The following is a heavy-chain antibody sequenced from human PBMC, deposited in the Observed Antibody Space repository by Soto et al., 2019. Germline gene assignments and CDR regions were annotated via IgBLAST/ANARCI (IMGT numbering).Heavy chain of an antibody. Sequence: QVQLVQSGAEVKKPGSSVKVSCKASGGTFSSYAISWVRQAPGQGLEWMGGIIPIFGTANYAQKFQGRVTINADESTSTAYMELSSVRSEDTAVYYCARAMNTAELLWPFDYWGQGTLVTVSS. CDR2: IIPIFGTA. D-gene: IGHD2-2*01. CDR1: GGTFSSYA. CDR3: ARAMNTAELLWPFDY. J-gene: IGHJ4*02. V-gene: IGHV1-69*01.